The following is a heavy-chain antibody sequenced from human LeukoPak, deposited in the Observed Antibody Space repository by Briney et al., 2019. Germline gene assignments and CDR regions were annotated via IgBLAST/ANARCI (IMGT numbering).Heavy chain of an antibody. CDR2: IYYSGST. J-gene: IGHJ2*01. CDR3: ARVYYSRSYDYWYFDL. Sequence: SETLSLTCTVSGGPISSYYWSWIRQPPGKGLEWIGYIYYSGSTNYNPSLKSRVAISVDTSKNQFSLKLSSVTAADTAVYYCARVYYSRSYDYWYFDLWGRGTLVTVSS. V-gene: IGHV4-59*12. D-gene: IGHD6-13*01. CDR1: GGPISSYY.